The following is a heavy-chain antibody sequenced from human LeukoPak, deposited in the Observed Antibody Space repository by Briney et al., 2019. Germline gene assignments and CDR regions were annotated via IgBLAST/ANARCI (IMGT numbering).Heavy chain of an antibody. V-gene: IGHV3-30-3*01. CDR3: ARDPPLYDSSGYLDY. CDR1: GFTFSSYA. J-gene: IGHJ4*02. Sequence: GGSLRLSCAASGFTFSSYAMHWVRQAPGKGLEWVAVISYDGSNKYYADSVKGRFTISRDNSKNTLYLQMNSLRAEDTAVYYCARDPPLYDSSGYLDYWGQGTLVTVSS. D-gene: IGHD3-22*01. CDR2: ISYDGSNK.